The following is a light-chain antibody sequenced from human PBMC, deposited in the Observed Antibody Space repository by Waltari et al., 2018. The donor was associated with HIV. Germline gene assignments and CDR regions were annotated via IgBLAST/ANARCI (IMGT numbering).Light chain of an antibody. V-gene: IGLV3-25*03. CDR2: KYT. J-gene: IGLJ2*01. CDR1: ALPPQY. CDR3: QSVDAGGTQVV. Sequence: YELTQPPSVSVSPGQTAAITCSGDALPPQYSFWYQQRPGQAPVMVIFKYTQRAAGIPERFSGSSSGTTVTLTISGVQTEDEADFYCQSVDAGGTQVVFGGGTKLSVL.